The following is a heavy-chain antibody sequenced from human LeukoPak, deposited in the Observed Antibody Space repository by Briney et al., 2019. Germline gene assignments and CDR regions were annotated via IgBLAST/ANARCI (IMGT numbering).Heavy chain of an antibody. Sequence: GESLKISCKGSGYSFNSYWIGWVRQMPGKGLKWMGIIYPGDSDARYSPSFQGQVTISADKSISTAYLQWSSLKASDTAMYYCARHQRSGYSSGWYNLAFDIWGQGTMVTVSS. CDR1: GYSFNSYW. CDR3: ARHQRSGYSSGWYNLAFDI. V-gene: IGHV5-51*01. D-gene: IGHD6-19*01. CDR2: IYPGDSDA. J-gene: IGHJ3*02.